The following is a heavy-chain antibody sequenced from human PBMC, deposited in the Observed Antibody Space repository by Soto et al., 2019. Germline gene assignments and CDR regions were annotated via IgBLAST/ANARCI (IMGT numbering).Heavy chain of an antibody. J-gene: IGHJ4*02. Sequence: QVQLQESGPGLVHPSQTLSLTCAVSGGSISSGGAYYWSWIRQSPGKGLEWIAYIHYSGSTYYNSSLGSRVTMTLDTATNQFSLRVSSVSAADTAVYYCARSHRGLGHFGYWGQGSLVTVSS. CDR1: GGSISSGGAYY. CDR2: IHYSGST. D-gene: IGHD3-10*01. V-gene: IGHV4-30-4*01. CDR3: ARSHRGLGHFGY.